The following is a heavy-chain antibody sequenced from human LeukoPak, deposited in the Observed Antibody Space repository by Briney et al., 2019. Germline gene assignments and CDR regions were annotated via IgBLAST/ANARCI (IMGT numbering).Heavy chain of an antibody. J-gene: IGHJ4*02. D-gene: IGHD5-18*01. CDR1: GYTFTGYY. CDR3: AKGYSPPGLDC. V-gene: IGHV1-2*02. CDR2: INPHSGGT. Sequence: ASVKVSCKASGYTFTGYYIHWVRQAPGHGLEWMGWINPHSGGTNSAQKFQGRVTMSRDTSISAAYMELSRLSSDDTAVYYCAKGYSPPGLDCWGQGTLVTVSS.